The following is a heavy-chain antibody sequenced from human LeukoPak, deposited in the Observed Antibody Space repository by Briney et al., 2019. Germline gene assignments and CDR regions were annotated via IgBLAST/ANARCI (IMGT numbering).Heavy chain of an antibody. Sequence: SETLSLTCTVSGGSISSYYWSWIRQPPGKGLEWIGYIYYSGSTNYNPSLKSRVTISVDTSKNQFSLKLSSVTAADTAVYYCARAPVAATYWFDPWGQGTLVTVYS. CDR3: ARAPVAATYWFDP. J-gene: IGHJ5*02. V-gene: IGHV4-59*01. D-gene: IGHD2-15*01. CDR1: GGSISSYY. CDR2: IYYSGST.